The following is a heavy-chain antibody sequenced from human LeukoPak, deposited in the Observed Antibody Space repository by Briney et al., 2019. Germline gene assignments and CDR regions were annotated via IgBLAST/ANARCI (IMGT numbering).Heavy chain of an antibody. J-gene: IGHJ4*02. V-gene: IGHV3-15*01. CDR1: GFTFSNAW. CDR2: IKSKTDGGTT. Sequence: PGGSLRLSCAASGFTFSNAWMSWVRQAPGKGLEWVGRIKSKTDGGTTDYAAPVKGRFTISRDGSKNTLYLQMNSLKTEDTAVYYCTTEGIAAARTPSLVDYWGQGTLVTVSS. D-gene: IGHD6-13*01. CDR3: TTEGIAAARTPSLVDY.